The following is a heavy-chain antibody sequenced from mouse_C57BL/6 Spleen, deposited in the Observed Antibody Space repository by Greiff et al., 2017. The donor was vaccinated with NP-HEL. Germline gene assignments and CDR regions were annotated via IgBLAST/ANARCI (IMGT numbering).Heavy chain of an antibody. J-gene: IGHJ4*01. D-gene: IGHD1-1*01. V-gene: IGHV1-15*01. Sequence: VQLQQSGAELVRPGASVTLSCKASGYTFTDYEMHWVKQTPVHGLEWIGAIDPETGGTAYNQKFKGTAILTADKSSSTAYMELRSLTSEDSAVYYWTRWGTTVVATKGYAMDYWGQGTSVTVSS. CDR3: TRWGTTVVATKGYAMDY. CDR1: GYTFTDYE. CDR2: IDPETGGT.